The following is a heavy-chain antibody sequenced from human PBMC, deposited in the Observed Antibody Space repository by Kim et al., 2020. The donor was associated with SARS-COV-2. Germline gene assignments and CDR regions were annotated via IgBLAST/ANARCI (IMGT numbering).Heavy chain of an antibody. D-gene: IGHD3-9*01. CDR3: AREGIPREFILDFDWYFDY. CDR1: GFTFSSYG. CDR2: ISYDGSNK. V-gene: IGHV3-33*05. Sequence: GGSQRLSCAASGFTFSSYGMHWVRQAPGKGLEWVAVISYDGSNKYYADSVTGRFTISRDNSKNTLYLQMNSLRAEDTAVYYCAREGIPREFILDFDWYFDYWGQGTLVTVSS. J-gene: IGHJ4*02.